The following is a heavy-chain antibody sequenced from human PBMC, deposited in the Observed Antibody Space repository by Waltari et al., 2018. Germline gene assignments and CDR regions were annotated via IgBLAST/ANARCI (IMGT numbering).Heavy chain of an antibody. Sequence: QVQLQQWGAGLLQPSETLSLTCAVYGGSFSGYYWSWNRQTPGKGLAWIGEINHSGSTNYNPSLKSRVTISVDTSNNQFSLKLSSVTAADTAVYYCARGRWVYYYGSGSYEDYWGQGTLVTVSS. CDR2: INHSGST. V-gene: IGHV4-34*01. J-gene: IGHJ4*02. CDR3: ARGRWVYYYGSGSYEDY. D-gene: IGHD3-10*01. CDR1: GGSFSGYY.